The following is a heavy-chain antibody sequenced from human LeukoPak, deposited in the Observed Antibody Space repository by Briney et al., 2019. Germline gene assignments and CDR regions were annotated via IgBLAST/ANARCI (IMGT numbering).Heavy chain of an antibody. CDR1: GFTFSDYY. D-gene: IGHD3-10*01. Sequence: GGSLRLSCAASGFTFSDYYMSWIRQAPGKGLEWVSYISSSGSTIYYADSVKGRFTISRDNAKNSLYLQMNSLRAEDTAVYYCAIGAVRGVMVRDPPGYWGQGTLVTVSS. V-gene: IGHV3-11*01. CDR3: AIGAVRGVMVRDPPGY. CDR2: ISSSGSTI. J-gene: IGHJ4*02.